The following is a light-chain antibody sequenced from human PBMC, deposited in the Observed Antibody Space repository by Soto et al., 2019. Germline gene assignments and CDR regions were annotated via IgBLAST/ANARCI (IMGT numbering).Light chain of an antibody. CDR3: QQYFSSPPYT. V-gene: IGKV4-1*01. CDR2: WAS. Sequence: DIVLTQSPDSLTVSVGERATINCKSSQNLLFSSNNKNYLAWYQQKPGQPPKLLIYWASTRESGVPDRFSGSGSGTYFTLPITSLQAEDVAVYYCQQYFSSPPYTFGKGTKLESK. CDR1: QNLLFSSNNKNY. J-gene: IGKJ2*01.